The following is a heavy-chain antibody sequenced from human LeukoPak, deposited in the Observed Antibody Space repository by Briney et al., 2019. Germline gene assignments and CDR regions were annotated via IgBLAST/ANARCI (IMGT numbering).Heavy chain of an antibody. CDR2: INPNSGGT. V-gene: IGHV1-2*02. J-gene: IGHJ4*02. Sequence: ASVKVSCKASGYTFTGYYMHWVRQAPGQVLEWMGWINPNSGGTNYAQKFQGRVTMTRDTSISTAYMELSRLRSDDTAVYYCARVTIQLWLAFDYWGQGTLVTVSS. CDR1: GYTFTGYY. CDR3: ARVTIQLWLAFDY. D-gene: IGHD5-18*01.